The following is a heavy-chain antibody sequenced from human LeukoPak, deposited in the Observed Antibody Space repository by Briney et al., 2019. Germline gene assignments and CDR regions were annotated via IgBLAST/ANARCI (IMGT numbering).Heavy chain of an antibody. CDR3: ARDLTGEGGYNPDY. D-gene: IGHD1-14*01. CDR1: GFTFSSYW. J-gene: IGHJ4*02. CDR2: INTDGSST. V-gene: IGHV3-74*01. Sequence: GGSLRLSCAASGFTFSSYWMHWVRQAPGKGLVWVSRINTDGSSTSYADSVKGRFTISRDNAKNTLYLQMDSLGAEDTAVYYCARDLTGEGGYNPDYWGQGTLVTVSS.